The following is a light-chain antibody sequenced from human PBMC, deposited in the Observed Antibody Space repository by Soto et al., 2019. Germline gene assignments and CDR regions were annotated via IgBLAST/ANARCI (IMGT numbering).Light chain of an antibody. J-gene: IGKJ4*01. CDR3: QQYSIFSLT. Sequence: DIQMTQSPSTLSASVGDRVTITCRASQSISSWFAWYQQKPGKAPKLLIYKASSLESGGPSRFSGSGSGTEFSLTISSLQPDDFAAYYCQQYSIFSLTFGGGTKVEIK. CDR2: KAS. V-gene: IGKV1-5*03. CDR1: QSISSW.